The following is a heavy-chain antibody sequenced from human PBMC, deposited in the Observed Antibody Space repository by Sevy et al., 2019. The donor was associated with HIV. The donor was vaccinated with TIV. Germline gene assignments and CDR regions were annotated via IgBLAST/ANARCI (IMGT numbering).Heavy chain of an antibody. D-gene: IGHD3-10*01. V-gene: IGHV3-7*01. Sequence: WGSLRLSCVASGFSFSWYWMSWVRQTPEKGLEWVANIKQDGSEKNYVDSVKGRFTISRDNAKNSLYLQMNTLRVDDTAVYYCATKDGSRLYDAFDTWGQGTMVTVSS. CDR2: IKQDGSEK. J-gene: IGHJ3*02. CDR1: GFSFSWYW. CDR3: ATKDGSRLYDAFDT.